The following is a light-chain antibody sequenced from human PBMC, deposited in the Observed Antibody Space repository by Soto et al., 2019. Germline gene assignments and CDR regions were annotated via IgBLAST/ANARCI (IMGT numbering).Light chain of an antibody. CDR2: XAY. V-gene: IGKV3-11*01. Sequence: TQSRATMSVTAGEEATLSCRASQHCSSNLAWYQLKPCQAPRLLIXXAYXRATGIPARFSGSGSGTDFTLTISSLEPEDLAVEYCQQRSNWPRAKTFGQGTRLEIK. CDR1: QHCSSN. CDR3: QQRSNWPRAKT. J-gene: IGKJ5*01.